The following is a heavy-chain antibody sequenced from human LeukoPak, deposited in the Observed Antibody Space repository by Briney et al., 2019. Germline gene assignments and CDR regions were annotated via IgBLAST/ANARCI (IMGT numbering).Heavy chain of an antibody. D-gene: IGHD2-2*01. CDR3: AKSEGYCSSTSCPGYFQH. CDR2: INGDGSST. Sequence: GGSLRLSCAASGFTFSSYWMHWVRQAPGKGLVWVSRINGDGSSTSYADSVKGRFTISRDNAKNTLYLQMNSLRAEDTAVYYCAKSEGYCSSTSCPGYFQHWGQGTLVTVSS. V-gene: IGHV3-74*01. J-gene: IGHJ1*01. CDR1: GFTFSSYW.